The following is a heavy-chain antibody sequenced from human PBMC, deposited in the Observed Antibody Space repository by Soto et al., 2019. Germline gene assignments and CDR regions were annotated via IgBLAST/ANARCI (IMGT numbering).Heavy chain of an antibody. CDR2: IYYSGST. CDR3: ARGLKYQLLYFGTWFDP. D-gene: IGHD2-2*02. V-gene: IGHV4-31*03. J-gene: IGHJ5*02. Sequence: PSETLSLTGTVSGGSISSGGYYWSWIRQHPGKGLEWIGYIYYSGSTYYNPSLKSRVTISVDTSKNQFSLKLSSVTAADTAVYYCARGLKYQLLYFGTWFDPWGQGTLVTVSS. CDR1: GGSISSGGYY.